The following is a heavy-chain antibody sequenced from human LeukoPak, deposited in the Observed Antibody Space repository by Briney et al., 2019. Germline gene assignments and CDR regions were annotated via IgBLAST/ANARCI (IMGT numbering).Heavy chain of an antibody. D-gene: IGHD1-26*01. V-gene: IGHV3-43*02. J-gene: IGHJ4*02. CDR2: ISGDGGST. CDR1: GFTFDDYA. Sequence: GGSLRLSCAASGFTFDDYAMHWVRQAPGKGLEWVSLISGDGGSTYYADSVKGRFTISRDNSKNSLYLQMNSLRTEDTAVYYCARVPSGSYAGWGQGTLVTVSS. CDR3: ARVPSGSYAG.